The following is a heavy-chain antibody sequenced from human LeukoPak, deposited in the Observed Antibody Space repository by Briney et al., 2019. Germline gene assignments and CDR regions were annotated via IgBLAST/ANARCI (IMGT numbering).Heavy chain of an antibody. CDR2: ISYDGSTK. CDR3: ARDQGIGYFDY. Sequence: GGSLRLSCAASGFTFSSYAMHWVRQAPGKGLEWVAVISYDGSTKYYADSVKGRFTISRDNSKSTLYLQMNSLRAEDTAIYYCARDQGIGYFDYWGQGTLVTVSS. J-gene: IGHJ4*02. CDR1: GFTFSSYA. V-gene: IGHV3-30-3*01. D-gene: IGHD2-21*01.